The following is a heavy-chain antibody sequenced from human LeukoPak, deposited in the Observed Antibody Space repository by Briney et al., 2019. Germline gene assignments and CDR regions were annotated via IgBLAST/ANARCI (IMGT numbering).Heavy chain of an antibody. CDR1: GGSFSGYY. V-gene: IGHV4-34*01. D-gene: IGHD3-22*01. CDR2: INHSGST. CDR3: ARNKPRSYYYDSSGYTLDY. J-gene: IGHJ4*02. Sequence: SETLSLTCAVYGGSFSGYYWSWIRQPPGKGLEWIGEINHSGSTNYNPSLKSRVTISVDTSKNQFSLKLSSVTAADTAVYYCARNKPRSYYYDSSGYTLDYWGQGTLVTVSS.